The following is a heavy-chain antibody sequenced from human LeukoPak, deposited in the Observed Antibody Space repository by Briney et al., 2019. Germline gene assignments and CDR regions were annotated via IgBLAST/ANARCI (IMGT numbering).Heavy chain of an antibody. Sequence: ASVTVSCKASGYTFTSYGISWVRQAPGQGLEWMGWISAYNGNTNYAQKLQGRVTMTTDTSTSTAYMELRSLRSDDTAVYYCARVRGCTNGVCFRNWFDPWGQGTLVTVSS. CDR2: ISAYNGNT. CDR1: GYTFTSYG. V-gene: IGHV1-18*01. D-gene: IGHD2-8*01. CDR3: ARVRGCTNGVCFRNWFDP. J-gene: IGHJ5*02.